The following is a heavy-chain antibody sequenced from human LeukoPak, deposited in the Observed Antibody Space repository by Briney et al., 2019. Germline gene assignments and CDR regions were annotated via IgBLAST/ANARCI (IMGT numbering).Heavy chain of an antibody. D-gene: IGHD2-15*01. CDR1: GGSISSSTHY. Sequence: SSETLSLTCTVSGGSISSSTHYWGWIRQPPGKGLEWIGSFRYSGSTYHNPSLESRITISVDTSKNQFFLKLSSVTAADTAVYYCARLEWRYDYWGQGTLVTVSS. CDR3: ARLEWRYDY. J-gene: IGHJ4*02. CDR2: FRYSGST. V-gene: IGHV4-39*01.